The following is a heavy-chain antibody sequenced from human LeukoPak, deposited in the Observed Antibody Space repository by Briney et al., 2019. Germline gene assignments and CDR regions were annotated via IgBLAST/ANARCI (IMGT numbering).Heavy chain of an antibody. CDR1: GFTFSSYG. CDR3: AKDYCSSTSCYTFDY. V-gene: IGHV3-30*02. D-gene: IGHD2-2*01. J-gene: IGHJ4*02. CDR2: IRYDGSNK. Sequence: PGGSLRLSCAASGFTFSSYGMHWVRQAPGKGLEWVAFIRYDGSNKYYADSVKGRFTISRDNSKNTLYLQMNSLRAEDTAVYYCAKDYCSSTSCYTFDYWGQGTLVTVSS.